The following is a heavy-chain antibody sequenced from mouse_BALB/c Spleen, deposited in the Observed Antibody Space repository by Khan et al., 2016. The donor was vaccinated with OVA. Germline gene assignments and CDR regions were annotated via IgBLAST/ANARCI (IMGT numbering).Heavy chain of an antibody. V-gene: IGHV1-31*01. CDR2: IDPFSGGS. Sequence: EVKLQESGPELMKPGASVKISCKASGYSFTSYYIHWVMQRHGESLEWIGYIDPFSGGSTYNQKFKVKATLTVDKSSSTAYIHLSNLTSEDSAVYYCTRHGYVAWFTYWGQGTLVTVSA. D-gene: IGHD2-2*01. CDR1: GYSFTSYY. CDR3: TRHGYVAWFTY. J-gene: IGHJ3*01.